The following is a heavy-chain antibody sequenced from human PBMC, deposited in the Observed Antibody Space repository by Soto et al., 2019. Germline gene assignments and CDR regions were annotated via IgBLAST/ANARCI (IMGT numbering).Heavy chain of an antibody. D-gene: IGHD3-3*01. Sequence: QVQLVQSGAEVKKPGASVKVSCKASGYTFTSYTIHWVRQAPGQRLEGMGWIDAGNGNTKYSQKFQGRVTMTRDTSARTAYMELSSLRSEDTAVYSCARRVFGVVTYFDYWGQGTLVTVSS. CDR3: ARRVFGVVTYFDY. V-gene: IGHV1-3*01. J-gene: IGHJ4*02. CDR1: GYTFTSYT. CDR2: IDAGNGNT.